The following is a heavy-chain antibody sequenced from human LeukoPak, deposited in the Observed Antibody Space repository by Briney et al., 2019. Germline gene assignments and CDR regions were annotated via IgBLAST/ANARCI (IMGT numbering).Heavy chain of an antibody. V-gene: IGHV1-69*04. CDR3: ARDLITVFDY. CDR2: TIPILGIA. CDR1: GGTFSSYT. Sequence: VASVKVSCKASGGTFSSYTISWVRQAPGQGLEWMGRTIPILGIANYAQKFQGRVTITADKSTSTAYMELSSLRSEDTAVYYCARDLITVFDYWGQGTLVTVSS. D-gene: IGHD4-11*01. J-gene: IGHJ4*02.